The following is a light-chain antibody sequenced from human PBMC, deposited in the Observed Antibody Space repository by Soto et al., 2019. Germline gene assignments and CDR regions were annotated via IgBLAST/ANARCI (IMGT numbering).Light chain of an antibody. Sequence: SSELTQPPSVSVSPGQTASITCSGDKLGNKYACWYQQKPGQSPVLVISLNNRRPSGIPERFSGSNSGNTATLTISGTQAMDEADYYCQAWDSSTVVFGGGTQLTVL. CDR1: KLGNKY. CDR3: QAWDSSTVV. J-gene: IGLJ2*01. CDR2: LNN. V-gene: IGLV3-1*01.